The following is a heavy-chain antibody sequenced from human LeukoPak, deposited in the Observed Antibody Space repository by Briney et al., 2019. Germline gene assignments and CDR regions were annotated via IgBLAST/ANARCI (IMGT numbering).Heavy chain of an antibody. Sequence: GGSLRLSCAASGFTFSSYAMSWVRQAPGKGLEWVSAISGSGGSTYYADSVKGRFTISRDNSKNTLYLQMNSLRAEDTAVYHCAKPSSGWYYNYFDYWGQGTLVTVSS. D-gene: IGHD6-19*01. CDR3: AKPSSGWYYNYFDY. V-gene: IGHV3-23*01. CDR2: ISGSGGST. CDR1: GFTFSSYA. J-gene: IGHJ4*02.